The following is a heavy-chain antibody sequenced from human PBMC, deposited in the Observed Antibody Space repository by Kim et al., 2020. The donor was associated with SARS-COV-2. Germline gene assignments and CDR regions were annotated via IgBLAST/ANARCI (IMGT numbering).Heavy chain of an antibody. J-gene: IGHJ6*02. D-gene: IGHD4-4*01. CDR2: IGGDETT. V-gene: IGHV3-23*01. CDR3: AKDLYDYSAMDV. CDR1: GFYFTSNA. Sequence: GGSLRLSCVASGFYFTSNAMNWVRQAPGKGPEWVSGIGGDETTHYADSVKGRFRISRDNSKNTLYLQMNSLRVEDTARYYCAKDLYDYSAMDVWGQGTPVTVPS.